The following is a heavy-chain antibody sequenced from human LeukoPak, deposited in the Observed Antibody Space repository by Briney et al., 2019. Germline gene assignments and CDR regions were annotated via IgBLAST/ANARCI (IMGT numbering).Heavy chain of an antibody. Sequence: SETLSLTCTVSGGSISSSSYYWGWIRQPPGKGLEWIGSIYYSGSTYYNPSLKSRVTISVDTSKNQFSLKLSSVTAGDTAVYYCARVITIFGVVHFDYWGQGTLVTVSS. CDR1: GGSISSSSYY. CDR3: ARVITIFGVVHFDY. V-gene: IGHV4-39*07. CDR2: IYYSGST. D-gene: IGHD3-3*01. J-gene: IGHJ4*02.